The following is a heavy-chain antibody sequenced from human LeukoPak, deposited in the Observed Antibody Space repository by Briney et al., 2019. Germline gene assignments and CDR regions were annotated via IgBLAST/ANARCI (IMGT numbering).Heavy chain of an antibody. CDR1: GFTFSSYA. Sequence: GGSLRLSCVASGFTFSSYAMSWVRQAPGKGLELVSGISGSGGSTYYADSVKGRFTISRDNSKNTLFLQMNSLRAEDTAVYYCAKETYSSGWYPYFDYWGQGTLVTVSS. J-gene: IGHJ4*02. V-gene: IGHV3-23*01. CDR3: AKETYSSGWYPYFDY. D-gene: IGHD6-19*01. CDR2: ISGSGGST.